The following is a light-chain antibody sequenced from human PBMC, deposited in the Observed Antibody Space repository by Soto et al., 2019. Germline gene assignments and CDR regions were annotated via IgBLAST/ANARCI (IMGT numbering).Light chain of an antibody. Sequence: EIVLTQSPGTLSLSPGERATLSCRASQSVSNNYLAWYQQKPGQAPRLLIYGASSRATGIPDRFTGSGSGTDLTLTIARLEPADYAVYYCQQYGSSPSITFGQGTRLDIK. J-gene: IGKJ5*01. CDR1: QSVSNNY. V-gene: IGKV3-20*01. CDR2: GAS. CDR3: QQYGSSPSIT.